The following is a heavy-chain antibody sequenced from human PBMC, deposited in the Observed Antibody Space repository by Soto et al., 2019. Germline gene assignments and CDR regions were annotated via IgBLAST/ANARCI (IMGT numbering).Heavy chain of an antibody. V-gene: IGHV4-34*01. J-gene: IGHJ4*02. D-gene: IGHD3-10*01. CDR2: INHSGST. CDR3: ARGVSKGYYGSGSYMGH. Sequence: PSETLSLTCAVYGGSFSGYYWSWIRQPPGKGLEWIGEINHSGSTNYNPSLKSRVTISVDTSKNQFSLKLSSVTAADTAVYYCARGVSKGYYGSGSYMGHWGQGTLVTVS. CDR1: GGSFSGYY.